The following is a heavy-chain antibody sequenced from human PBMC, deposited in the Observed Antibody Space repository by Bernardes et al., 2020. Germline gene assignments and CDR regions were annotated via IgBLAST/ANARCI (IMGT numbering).Heavy chain of an antibody. CDR3: PKAEQQLVFYYCCMDV. V-gene: IGHV3-23*01. Sequence: GGSLRRSCAASGFTFSSYAMSWVPQAPGEGLEWVSAISGSGGSTYYADSVKGRFTISRDNTKNTLYLQMNSLRDDDTAVYYCPKAEQQLVFYYCCMDVWGKGTTVTVSS. CDR2: ISGSGGST. J-gene: IGHJ6*03. D-gene: IGHD6-13*01. CDR1: GFTFSSYA.